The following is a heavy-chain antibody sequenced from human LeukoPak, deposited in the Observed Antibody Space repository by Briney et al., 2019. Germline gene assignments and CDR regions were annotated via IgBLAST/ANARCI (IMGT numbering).Heavy chain of an antibody. Sequence: SETLSLTCTVSGGSISSSSYYWGWIRQPPGKGLEWIGSIYYSGSTYYNPSLKSRVTISVGTSKNQFSLKLSSVTAADTAVYYCARGRVYYYYMDVWGKGTTVTVSS. J-gene: IGHJ6*03. V-gene: IGHV4-39*07. CDR2: IYYSGST. CDR1: GGSISSSSYY. CDR3: ARGRVYYYYMDV.